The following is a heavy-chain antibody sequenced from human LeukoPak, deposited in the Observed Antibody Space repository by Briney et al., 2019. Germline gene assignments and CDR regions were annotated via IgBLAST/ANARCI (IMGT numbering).Heavy chain of an antibody. D-gene: IGHD2-15*01. J-gene: IGHJ4*02. Sequence: ASVKVSCKASGYTFTSYYMHWVRQAPGQGLEWMGIINPSGGSTTYAQKFQGRVTMTRDTSTSTVYMELSSLISEDTAVYYCARDLKDCSGGSCYYFDYWGQGTLVTVSS. CDR2: INPSGGST. CDR3: ARDLKDCSGGSCYYFDY. V-gene: IGHV1-46*01. CDR1: GYTFTSYY.